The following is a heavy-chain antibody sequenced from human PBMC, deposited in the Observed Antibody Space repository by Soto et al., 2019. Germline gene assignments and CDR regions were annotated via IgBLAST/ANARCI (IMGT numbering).Heavy chain of an antibody. CDR1: GYTFTSYG. CDR2: ISAYNGNT. D-gene: IGHD6-19*01. V-gene: IGHV1-18*01. Sequence: ASVKVSCKASGYTFTSYGISWVRQAPGQGLEWMGWISAYNGNTNYAQKLQGRVTMTTDTSTSTAYMELRSLRSDDTAVYYCARDRALGAVAVIDAFDIWGQGTMVTVSS. J-gene: IGHJ3*02. CDR3: ARDRALGAVAVIDAFDI.